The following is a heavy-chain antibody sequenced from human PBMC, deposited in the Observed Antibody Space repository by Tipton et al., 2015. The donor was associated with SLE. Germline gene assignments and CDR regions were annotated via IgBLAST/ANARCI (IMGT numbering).Heavy chain of an antibody. J-gene: IGHJ4*02. Sequence: QVQLVQSGSELKKPGASVKVSCKASGYTFTSYAMNWVRQAPGQGLEWMGWISAYNGNTNYAQKLQGRVTMTTDTSTSTAYMELRSLRSDDTAVYYCASIDYYGSGSYYNEDYWGQGTLVTVSS. CDR2: ISAYNGNT. D-gene: IGHD3-10*01. V-gene: IGHV1-18*01. CDR3: ASIDYYGSGSYYNEDY. CDR1: GYTFTSYA.